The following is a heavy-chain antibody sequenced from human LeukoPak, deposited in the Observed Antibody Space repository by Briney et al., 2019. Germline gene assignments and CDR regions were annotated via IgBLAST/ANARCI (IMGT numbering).Heavy chain of an antibody. CDR2: INYSGST. D-gene: IGHD4-17*01. V-gene: IGHV4-34*01. Sequence: SETLSLTCAVYGGSFSAYYWSWIRQSPGKGLEWIGEINYSGSTIYNPSLKSRVTISVDTSKNQFSLKLSSVTAADTAVYYCARGRSTVTQYYYYYYGMDVWGQGTTVTVSS. CDR1: GGSFSAYY. J-gene: IGHJ6*02. CDR3: ARGRSTVTQYYYYYYGMDV.